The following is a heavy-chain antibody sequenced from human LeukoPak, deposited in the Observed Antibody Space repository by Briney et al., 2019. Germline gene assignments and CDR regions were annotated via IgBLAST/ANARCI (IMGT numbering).Heavy chain of an antibody. Sequence: SETLSLTCTVSGGSNSSYYWSWIRQPPGKGLEWIGYIYYSGSTNYNPSLKSRVTISVDTSKNQFSLKLSSVTAADTAVYYCARLWFGELSNWFDPWGQGTLVTVSS. CDR3: ARLWFGELSNWFDP. D-gene: IGHD3-10*01. CDR1: GGSNSSYY. V-gene: IGHV4-59*01. CDR2: IYYSGST. J-gene: IGHJ5*02.